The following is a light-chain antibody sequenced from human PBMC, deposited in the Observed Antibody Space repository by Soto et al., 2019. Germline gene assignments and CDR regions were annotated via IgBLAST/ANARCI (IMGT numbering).Light chain of an antibody. CDR1: QSISSW. Sequence: IQMPQSPSTLSASVGDRVTLTCRASQSISSWVAWYQQKPGKAPKLLIYKASSLESGVPSRFSGSGSGTEFTLTISSLQPDDFATYYCQQYNSYSYTFGQGTRLEIK. CDR3: QQYNSYSYT. V-gene: IGKV1-5*03. J-gene: IGKJ5*01. CDR2: KAS.